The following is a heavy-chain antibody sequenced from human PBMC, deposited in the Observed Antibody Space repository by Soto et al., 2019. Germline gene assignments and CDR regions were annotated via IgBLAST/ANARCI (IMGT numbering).Heavy chain of an antibody. V-gene: IGHV4-34*01. CDR2: INHSGST. D-gene: IGHD5-12*01. Sequence: SETLSLTCAVYGGSFSGYYWSWIRQPPGKGLEWIGEINHSGSTNYNPSLKSRVTISVDTSKNQFSLKLSSVTAADTAVYYCARGHGQWLRAYYYYYYMDVWGQGTTVTVSS. CDR1: GGSFSGYY. J-gene: IGHJ6*03. CDR3: ARGHGQWLRAYYYYYYMDV.